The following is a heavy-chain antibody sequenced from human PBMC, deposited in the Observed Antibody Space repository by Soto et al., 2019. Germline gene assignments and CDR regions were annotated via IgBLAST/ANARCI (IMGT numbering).Heavy chain of an antibody. CDR3: ATLSLGSHFDY. Sequence: ASVKVSCKASGYTFTSYGISWVRQAPGQGLEWMGWISAYNGNTNYAQKLQGRVTMTTDTSTSTAYMELSSLRSEDTAVYYCATLSLGSHFDYWGQGTLVTVSS. CDR2: ISAYNGNT. J-gene: IGHJ4*02. CDR1: GYTFTSYG. V-gene: IGHV1-18*01.